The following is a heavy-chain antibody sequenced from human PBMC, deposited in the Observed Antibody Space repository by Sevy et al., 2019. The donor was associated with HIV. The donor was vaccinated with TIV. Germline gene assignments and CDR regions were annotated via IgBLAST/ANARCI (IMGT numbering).Heavy chain of an antibody. V-gene: IGHV3-74*01. J-gene: IGHJ4*02. CDR2: VNSDGSST. D-gene: IGHD2-15*01. Sequence: GGSLRLSCAPSGLTFSDYWMHWVRQAPGKGLVWVSRVNSDGSSTTYADSVKGRFTISRDKTKNTLSLQMNSLRAEDTAVYYCVAANSWEDYWGQGTLVTVSS. CDR3: VAANSWEDY. CDR1: GLTFSDYW.